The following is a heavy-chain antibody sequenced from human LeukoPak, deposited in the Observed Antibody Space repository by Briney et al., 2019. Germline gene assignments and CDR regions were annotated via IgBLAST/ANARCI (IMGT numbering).Heavy chain of an antibody. CDR1: GYSYTSYW. V-gene: IGHV5-51*01. CDR2: IYPGDSDT. CDR3: ARQSLRFGEYTYDY. J-gene: IGHJ4*02. D-gene: IGHD3-10*01. Sequence: GESLKISCKGSGYSYTSYWIGWVCQMPGKGLEWMGIIYPGDSDTRYSPSFQGQVTISADKSISTAYLQWSSLKASDTAMYYCARQSLRFGEYTYDYWGQGTLVTVSS.